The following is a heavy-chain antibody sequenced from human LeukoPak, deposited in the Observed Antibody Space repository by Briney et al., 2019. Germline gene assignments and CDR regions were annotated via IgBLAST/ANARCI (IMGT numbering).Heavy chain of an antibody. V-gene: IGHV3-21*01. D-gene: IGHD6-6*01. CDR2: ISSSSSHI. CDR1: GFTFSSYS. J-gene: IGHJ4*02. CDR3: ARDNRVLISSSTNFDY. Sequence: GGSLRLSCAASGFTFSSYSMNWVRQAPGKGLEWVSSISSSSSHIYYADSVKGRFTISRDNAKNSLYLQMNSLRAEDTAVYYCARDNRVLISSSTNFDYWGQGTLVTVSS.